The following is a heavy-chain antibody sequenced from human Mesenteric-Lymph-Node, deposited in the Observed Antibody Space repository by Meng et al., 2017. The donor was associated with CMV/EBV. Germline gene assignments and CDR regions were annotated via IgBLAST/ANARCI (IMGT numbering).Heavy chain of an antibody. Sequence: SVKVSCKASGYTFSTYGITWVRQAPGQGLEWMGRIIPILGIANYAQKFQGRVTITADKSTSTAYMELSSLRSEDTAVYYCARDPLGYCSSTSCYGNWFDPWGQGTLVTVSS. D-gene: IGHD2-2*01. CDR2: IIPILGIA. CDR3: ARDPLGYCSSTSCYGNWFDP. V-gene: IGHV1-69*04. J-gene: IGHJ5*02. CDR1: GYTFSTYG.